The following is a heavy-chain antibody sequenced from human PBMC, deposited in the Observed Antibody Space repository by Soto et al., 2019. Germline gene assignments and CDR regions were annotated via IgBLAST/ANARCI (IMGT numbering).Heavy chain of an antibody. D-gene: IGHD1-20*01. CDR3: GRDNRNDAVYYYGMDV. CDR2: IYYSGTT. J-gene: IGHJ6*02. V-gene: IGHV4-61*01. CDR1: GGSVSSGSYY. Sequence: SETLSLTCTVSGGSVSSGSYYWSWIRQPPGKRLEWIGYIYYSGTTNYNPSLKSRVTISVDTSKNQFSLKLSSVTAADTAVYYCGRDNRNDAVYYYGMDVWGQGTTATVS.